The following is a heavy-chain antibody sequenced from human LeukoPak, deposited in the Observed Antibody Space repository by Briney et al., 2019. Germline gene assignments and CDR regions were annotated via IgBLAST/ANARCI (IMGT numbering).Heavy chain of an antibody. D-gene: IGHD3-9*01. CDR2: IYHSGST. V-gene: IGHV4-38-2*01. J-gene: IGHJ4*02. CDR3: AGLRYFDWLFLFDY. CDR1: GYSISSGYY. Sequence: SETLSLTCAVSGYSISSGYYWGWIRQPPGKGLEWIGSIYHSGSTYYNPSLKSRVTISVDTSKNQFSLKLSSVTAADTAVYYCAGLRYFDWLFLFDYWGQGTLVTVSS.